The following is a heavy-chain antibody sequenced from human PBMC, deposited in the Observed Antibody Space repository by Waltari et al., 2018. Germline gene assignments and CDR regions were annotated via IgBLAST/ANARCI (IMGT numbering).Heavy chain of an antibody. D-gene: IGHD2-15*01. Sequence: EVQLVESGGGLVKPGGSLRLSCAASGFTFSSYSMNWVRQAPGKGLECVSSISSSSSYIYYAGSVTSRFTIFRDNAKNSLSLQMNSLRAEDTAVYYCARDNSAGYCSGGNCYTDYWGQGTLVTVSS. CDR3: ARDNSAGYCSGGNCYTDY. V-gene: IGHV3-21*01. CDR2: ISSSSSYI. J-gene: IGHJ4*02. CDR1: GFTFSSYS.